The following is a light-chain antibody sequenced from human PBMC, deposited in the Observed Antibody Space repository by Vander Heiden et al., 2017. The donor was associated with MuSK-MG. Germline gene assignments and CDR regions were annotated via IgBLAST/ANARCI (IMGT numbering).Light chain of an antibody. CDR2: DDN. J-gene: IGLJ2*01. CDR3: WVSNNGSGKSVF. CDR1: NIQFKS. V-gene: IGLV3-21*02. Sequence: SSVLSQAPSVLVFPRQTARLTRGSNNIQFKSVHWYQVKPRPAPVLFVYDDNNRRPGIPARCSGATTGSTTAPTTNSVEAGDEADDYYWVSNNGSGKSVFFGGGTKLTVL.